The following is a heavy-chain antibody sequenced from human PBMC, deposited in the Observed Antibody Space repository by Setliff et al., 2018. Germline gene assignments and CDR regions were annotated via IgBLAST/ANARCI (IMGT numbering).Heavy chain of an antibody. CDR1: GGSISSGGYY. D-gene: IGHD1-26*01. V-gene: IGHV4-31*03. CDR2: IYYSGST. CDR3: ARGPRYSGSYYVNY. J-gene: IGHJ4*02. Sequence: SETLSLTCPVSGGSISSGGYYWSWIRQHPGKGLEWIGYIYYSGSTYYNPSLKSRVTISVDTSKNQFSLKLSSVTAADTAVYYCARGPRYSGSYYVNYWGQGTLVTVSS.